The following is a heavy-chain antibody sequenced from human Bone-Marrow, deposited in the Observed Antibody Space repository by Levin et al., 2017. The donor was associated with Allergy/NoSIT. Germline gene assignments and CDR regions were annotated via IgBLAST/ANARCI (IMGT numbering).Heavy chain of an antibody. CDR3: ARGRDWGLTAALDPSQYYYGMDV. CDR1: GFTFSSYS. D-gene: IGHD3-16*01. CDR2: ISSSSSYI. J-gene: IGHJ6*02. V-gene: IGHV3-21*01. Sequence: GGSLRLSCAASGFTFSSYSMNWVRQAPGKGLEWVSSISSSSSYIYYADSVKGRFTISRDNAKNSLYLQMNSLRAEDTAVYYCARGRDWGLTAALDPSQYYYGMDVWGQGTTVTVSS.